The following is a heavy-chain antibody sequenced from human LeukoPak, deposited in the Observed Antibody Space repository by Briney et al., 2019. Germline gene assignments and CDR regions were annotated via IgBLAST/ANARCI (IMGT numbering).Heavy chain of an antibody. Sequence: ASVKVSCKASGGTFSSYAISWVRQAPGQGLEWMGGIIPIFGTANYAQKFQGRVTITADESTSTAYMELSSLRSEDTAVYSCARDVVVVAAPSGAFDIWGQGTMVTVSS. J-gene: IGHJ3*02. CDR2: IIPIFGTA. D-gene: IGHD2-15*01. CDR1: GGTFSSYA. V-gene: IGHV1-69*13. CDR3: ARDVVVVAAPSGAFDI.